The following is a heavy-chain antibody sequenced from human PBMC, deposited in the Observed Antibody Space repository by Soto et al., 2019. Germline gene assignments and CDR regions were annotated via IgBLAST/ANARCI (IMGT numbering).Heavy chain of an antibody. Sequence: PGESLKISCKGSGYIFSSYWIAWVRQVPGKGLEWMGNIYPGDSDTRYSPSFQGQVTISIDKSINTAYLQWTSLRASDTAMYYCARPYGGNSPFFDYWGQGSLVTVSS. CDR2: IYPGDSDT. V-gene: IGHV5-51*01. CDR3: ARPYGGNSPFFDY. J-gene: IGHJ4*01. D-gene: IGHD2-21*02. CDR1: GYIFSSYW.